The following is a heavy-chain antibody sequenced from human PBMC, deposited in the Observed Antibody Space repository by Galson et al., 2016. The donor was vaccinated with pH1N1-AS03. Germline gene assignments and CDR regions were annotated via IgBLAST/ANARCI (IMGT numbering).Heavy chain of an antibody. CDR2: IAWADDK. CDR3: ARMRDYGDLRDTFDI. V-gene: IGHV2-70*11. J-gene: IGHJ3*02. Sequence: PALVKPTQTLTLTCTFSGFSLSTSGMCVSLIRQPPGKALQWLARIAWADDKYYSTSLKTRLTISKDTSKNQVVLTMTNMDPVDTATYYCARMRDYGDLRDTFDIWGQGTMVTVSS. CDR1: GFSLSTSGMC. D-gene: IGHD4-17*01.